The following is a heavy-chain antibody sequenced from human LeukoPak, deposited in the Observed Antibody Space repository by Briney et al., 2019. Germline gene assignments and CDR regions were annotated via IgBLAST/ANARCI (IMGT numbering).Heavy chain of an antibody. CDR1: GYTFTSYG. D-gene: IGHD3-10*01. CDR2: ISAYNGNT. Sequence: ASVKVSCKASGYTFTSYGISWVRQAPGQGLEWMGWISAYNGNTNYAQKFQGRVTITADESTSTAYMELSSLRSEDTAVYYCARDGTGSGSYYTTGFDYWGQGTLVTVSS. V-gene: IGHV1-18*01. J-gene: IGHJ4*02. CDR3: ARDGTGSGSYYTTGFDY.